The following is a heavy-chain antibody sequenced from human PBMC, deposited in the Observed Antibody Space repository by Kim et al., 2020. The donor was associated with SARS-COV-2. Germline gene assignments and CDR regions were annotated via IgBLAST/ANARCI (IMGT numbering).Heavy chain of an antibody. V-gene: IGHV3-48*02. CDR3: AREKLAVADRRFDY. J-gene: IGHJ4*02. D-gene: IGHD6-19*01. Sequence: GGSLRLSCAASGFTFSSYSMNWVRQAPGKGLEWVSYISSSSSTIYYADSVKGRFTISRDNAKNSLYLQMNSLRDEDTAVYYCAREKLAVADRRFDYWGQGTLVTVSS. CDR1: GFTFSSYS. CDR2: ISSSSSTI.